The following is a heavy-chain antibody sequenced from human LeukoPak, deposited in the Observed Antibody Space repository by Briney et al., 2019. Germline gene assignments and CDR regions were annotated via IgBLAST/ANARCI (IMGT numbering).Heavy chain of an antibody. CDR2: ISGSSSYI. CDR3: AREYYDLLDTWEGPPVRGDFDP. Sequence: GGSLRLSCAASGFTFSSYSMNWVRQAPGKGLEWVSSISGSSSYIYYADSVTGRFTISRDNAKNSLYLQMNRLRAEDTAVYYCAREYYDLLDTWEGPPVRGDFDPGGQGTLVTVSS. D-gene: IGHD3-9*01. J-gene: IGHJ5*02. CDR1: GFTFSSYS. V-gene: IGHV3-21*01.